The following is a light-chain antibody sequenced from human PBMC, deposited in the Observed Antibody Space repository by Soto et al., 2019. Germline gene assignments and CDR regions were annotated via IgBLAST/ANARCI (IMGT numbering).Light chain of an antibody. J-gene: IGLJ1*01. V-gene: IGLV2-14*01. CDR1: SSDIGGFYY. Sequence: QSGLTQPASVSGSPGQSSTISCTGTSSDIGGFYYVSWYQHHPGKDPKLMIYQVSNRPSGVSNRFSGSKSGNTASLTISGLQAEDEADYFCSSYSSSSTFYAFGAGTKGAVL. CDR2: QVS. CDR3: SSYSSSSTFYA.